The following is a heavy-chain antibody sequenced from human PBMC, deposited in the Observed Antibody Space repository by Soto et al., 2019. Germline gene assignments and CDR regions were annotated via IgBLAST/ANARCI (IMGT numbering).Heavy chain of an antibody. CDR2: IYYSGST. CDR3: ARPTDLTMIVADI. CDR1: GGSISSSSYY. V-gene: IGHV4-39*01. D-gene: IGHD3-22*01. J-gene: IGHJ3*02. Sequence: QLQLQESGPGLVKPSETLSLTCTVSGGSISSSSYYWGWIRQPPGKGLEWIGSIYYSGSTYYNPSLKSRVTISVDTSKNQFSLKLSSVTAADTAVYYCARPTDLTMIVADIWGQGTMVTVSS.